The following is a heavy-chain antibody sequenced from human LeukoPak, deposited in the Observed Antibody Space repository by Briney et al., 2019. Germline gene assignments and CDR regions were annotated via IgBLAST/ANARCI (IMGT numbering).Heavy chain of an antibody. CDR3: ARALVYCSSTSCHDAFDI. D-gene: IGHD2-2*01. V-gene: IGHV3-21*01. J-gene: IGHJ3*02. CDR1: GFTFSSYS. CDR2: ISSSSSYI. Sequence: PGGSLRLSCAASGFTFSSYSMNWVRQAPGKGLEWVSSISSSSSYIYYADSVKGRFTISRDNAKNSLYLQMDSLRAEDTAVYYCARALVYCSSTSCHDAFDIWGQGTMVTVSS.